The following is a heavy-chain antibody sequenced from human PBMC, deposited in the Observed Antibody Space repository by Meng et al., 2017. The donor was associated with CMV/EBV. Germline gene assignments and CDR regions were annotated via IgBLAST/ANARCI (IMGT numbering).Heavy chain of an antibody. Sequence: GGSLRLSCAASGFTFSNTWMSWVRQAPGKGLEWVGRIKSKTDGGTTDYAAPVKGRFTISRDNSRNTLYLQMNGLRTEDTALYYCGSFKQQVGGIYWHLDLWGRGTLVTVSS. V-gene: IGHV3-15*01. J-gene: IGHJ2*01. D-gene: IGHD1/OR15-1a*01. CDR1: GFTFSNTW. CDR2: IKSKTDGGTT. CDR3: GSFKQQVGGIYWHLDL.